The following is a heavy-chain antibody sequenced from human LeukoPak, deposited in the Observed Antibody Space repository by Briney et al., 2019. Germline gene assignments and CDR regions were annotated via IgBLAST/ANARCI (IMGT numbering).Heavy chain of an antibody. V-gene: IGHV3-20*04. CDR3: ARAQDYYDSSGYYDY. CDR2: INWNGGST. CDR1: GYTFDDYG. D-gene: IGHD3-22*01. J-gene: IGHJ4*02. Sequence: TGGSLRLSCAASGYTFDDYGMSWVRQAPGKGREWVSGINWNGGSTGYADSVKGRFTISRDNAKNSLYLQMNSLRAEDTALYYCARAQDYYDSSGYYDYWGQGTLVTVSS.